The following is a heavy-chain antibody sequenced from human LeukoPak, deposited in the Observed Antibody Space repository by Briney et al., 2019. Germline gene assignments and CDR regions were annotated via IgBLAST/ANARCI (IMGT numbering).Heavy chain of an antibody. CDR2: IYTSGST. CDR3: AREQADCDLSGWCLYYYYYYMDV. Sequence: SETLSLTCTVSGGSISSYYWSWIRQPAGKGLEWIGRIYTSGSTNYNPSLKSRVTISVDTSKNQFSLKLSSVTAADTAVYYCAREQADCDLSGWCLYYYYYYMDVWGKGTTVTVSS. V-gene: IGHV4-4*07. J-gene: IGHJ6*03. CDR1: GGSISSYY. D-gene: IGHD6-19*01.